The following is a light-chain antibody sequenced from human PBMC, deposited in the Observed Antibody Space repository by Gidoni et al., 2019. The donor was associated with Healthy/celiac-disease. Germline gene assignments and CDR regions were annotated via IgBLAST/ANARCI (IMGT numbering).Light chain of an antibody. CDR2: SNN. Sequence: QSVLTQPPSVSGTPGQRVTISCSESSSNIGSNTVNWYQQLPGTAPKLLIYSNNQRPSGVPDRFSGSKSGTSASLAISGLQSEDEADYYCAAWDDSLNGPNWVFGGGTKLTVL. CDR3: AAWDDSLNGPNWV. V-gene: IGLV1-44*01. J-gene: IGLJ3*02. CDR1: SSNIGSNT.